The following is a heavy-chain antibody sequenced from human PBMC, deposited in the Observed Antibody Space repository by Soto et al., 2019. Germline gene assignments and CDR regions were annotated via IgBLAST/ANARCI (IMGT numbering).Heavy chain of an antibody. CDR2: IYYSGST. V-gene: IGHV4-59*01. Sequence: SETLSLTCTVSGGSIIAYYWNWMRQPPGKGLQWIAYIYYSGSTTYNHSLKNRVTISVDSSKNQFSLKLDSVTPADTAVDYCARVRGTAGKRYFDYWGPGTLVTVSS. CDR1: GGSIIAYY. CDR3: ARVRGTAGKRYFDY. J-gene: IGHJ4*02. D-gene: IGHD6-13*01.